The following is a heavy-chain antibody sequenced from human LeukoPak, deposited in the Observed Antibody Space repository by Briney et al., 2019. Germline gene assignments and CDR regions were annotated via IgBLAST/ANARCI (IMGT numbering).Heavy chain of an antibody. CDR1: GYTFTSYG. D-gene: IGHD4-17*01. CDR3: ARVVRYGSNWFDP. J-gene: IGHJ5*02. V-gene: IGHV1-18*04. Sequence: GASVKVSCKASGYTFTSYGISWVRQAPGQGLEWMGWISAYNGNTDYAQKLQGRVTMTTDTSTCTAYMELRSLRSDDTAVYYCARVVRYGSNWFDPWGQGTLVTVSS. CDR2: ISAYNGNT.